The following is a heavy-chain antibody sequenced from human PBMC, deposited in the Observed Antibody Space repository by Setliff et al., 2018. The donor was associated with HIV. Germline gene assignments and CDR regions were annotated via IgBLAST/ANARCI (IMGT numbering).Heavy chain of an antibody. V-gene: IGHV3-11*06. CDR1: GFRFSDYY. D-gene: IGHD1-26*01. J-gene: IGHJ6*04. CDR2: ISSSSDSPT. CDR3: AKDGTPIGRYYQYFHV. Sequence: PGGSLRLSCAASGFRFSDYYMNWIRQAPGKGLEWLSYISSSSDSPTKYADSVQGRFTISRDNSKNSLYLQMNSLRVEDTAVYYCAKDGTPIGRYYQYFHVWGEGIMVTVSS.